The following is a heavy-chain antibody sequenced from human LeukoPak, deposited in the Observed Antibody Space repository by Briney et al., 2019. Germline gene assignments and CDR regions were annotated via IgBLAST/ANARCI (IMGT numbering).Heavy chain of an antibody. Sequence: SVKVSCKTSGGSFSSSTINWVRQAPGQGLEWMGEIVPKYYTTNYAQKFQGRVTISADSSTSTAYMELSSLTSEDTAVYYCARDYTIKAPYFDYWGQGTLVTVSS. D-gene: IGHD5-24*01. V-gene: IGHV1-69*13. J-gene: IGHJ4*02. CDR2: IVPKYYTT. CDR1: GGSFSSST. CDR3: ARDYTIKAPYFDY.